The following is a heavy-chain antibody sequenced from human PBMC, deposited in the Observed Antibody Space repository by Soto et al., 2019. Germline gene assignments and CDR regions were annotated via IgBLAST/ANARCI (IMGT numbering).Heavy chain of an antibody. CDR1: GDSITSSSHY. V-gene: IGHV4-39*01. Sequence: SETLSLTCTVSGDSITSSSHYWGWIRQPPGKGLECIANIYYDGNTYYNPSLKSRVAISLDTSKNQFSLRLNSVTAADTAVYYCTSKFGQLLADAFDIWGQGTMVT. D-gene: IGHD3-10*01. CDR2: IYYDGNT. CDR3: TSKFGQLLADAFDI. J-gene: IGHJ3*02.